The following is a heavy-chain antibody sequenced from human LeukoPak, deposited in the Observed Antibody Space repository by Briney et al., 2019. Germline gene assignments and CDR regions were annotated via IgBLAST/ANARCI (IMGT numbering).Heavy chain of an antibody. CDR2: ITPNSGGT. D-gene: IGHD3-10*01. CDR3: ARATMVRGVIGWFDP. CDR1: GYTFTGYY. V-gene: IGHV1-2*02. J-gene: IGHJ5*02. Sequence: ASVKVSCKASGYTFTGYYMHWVRHAPGQGLEWMGWITPNSGGTNYAQKFQGRVTMTRDTSISTAYMELSRLRSDDTAVYYCARATMVRGVIGWFDPWGQGTLVTVSS.